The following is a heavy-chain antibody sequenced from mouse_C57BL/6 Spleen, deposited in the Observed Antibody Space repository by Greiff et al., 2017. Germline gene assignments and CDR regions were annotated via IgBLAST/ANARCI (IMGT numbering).Heavy chain of an antibody. J-gene: IGHJ3*01. CDR2: IHPNSGST. CDR1: GYTFTSYW. CDR3: ARYGDYDGAWFAY. D-gene: IGHD2-4*01. V-gene: IGHV1-64*01. Sequence: QVQLKQSGAELVKPGASVKLSCKASGYTFTSYWMHWVKQRPGQGLEWIGMIHPNSGSTNYNEKFKSKATLTVDKSSSTAYMQLSSLTSEDSAVYYCARYGDYDGAWFAYWGQGTLVTVSA.